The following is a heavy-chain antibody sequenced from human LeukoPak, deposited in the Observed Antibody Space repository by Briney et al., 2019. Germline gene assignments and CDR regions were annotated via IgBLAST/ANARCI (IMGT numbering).Heavy chain of an antibody. D-gene: IGHD3-22*01. CDR2: ISAYNGNT. CDR3: ARLGTTYYDSSGYYSNWFDP. Sequence: ASVKVSCKASGYTFTSYGISWVRQAPGQGLEWMGWISAYNGNTNYALKLQGRVTMTTDTSTSTAYMELRSLRSDDTAVYYCARLGTTYYDSSGYYSNWFDPWGQGTLVTVSS. V-gene: IGHV1-18*01. J-gene: IGHJ5*02. CDR1: GYTFTSYG.